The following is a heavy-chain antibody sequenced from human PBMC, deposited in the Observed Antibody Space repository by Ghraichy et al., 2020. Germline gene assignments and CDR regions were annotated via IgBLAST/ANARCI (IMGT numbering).Heavy chain of an antibody. CDR3: AREKSRLVHNWFDP. Sequence: SETLSLTCTVSGGSISSGGYYWSWIRQHPGKGLEWIGYIYYSGSTYYNPSLKSRVTISVDTSKNQFSLKLSSVTAADTAVYYCAREKSRLVHNWFDPWGQGTLVTVSS. CDR2: IYYSGST. V-gene: IGHV4-31*03. D-gene: IGHD1-26*01. CDR1: GGSISSGGYY. J-gene: IGHJ5*02.